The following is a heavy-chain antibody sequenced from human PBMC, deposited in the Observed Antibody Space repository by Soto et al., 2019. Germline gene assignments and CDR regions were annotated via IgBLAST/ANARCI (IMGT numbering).Heavy chain of an antibody. J-gene: IGHJ4*02. D-gene: IGHD2-15*01. V-gene: IGHV4-30-4*01. CDR3: ARARGARYFDY. CDR2: IYYSGST. CDR1: GGSISSGDYY. Sequence: PSETLSLTCTVSGGSISSGDYYWSWIRQPPGKGLEWIGYIYYSGSTHYNPSLKSRVTISVDTSKNQFSLKLSSVTAADTAVYYCARARGARYFDYWGQGTLVTVSS.